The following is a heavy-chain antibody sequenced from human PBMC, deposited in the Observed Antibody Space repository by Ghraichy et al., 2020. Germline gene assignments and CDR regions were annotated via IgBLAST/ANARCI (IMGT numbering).Heavy chain of an antibody. Sequence: SETLSLTCTVSGGSISSSSYYWGWIRQPPGKGLEWIGSIYYSGSTYYNPSLKSRVTISVDTSKNQFSLKLSSVTAADTAVYYCARVVTTWRGGLNWGQGTLVTVSS. V-gene: IGHV4-39*07. D-gene: IGHD4-17*01. CDR1: GGSISSSSYY. CDR3: ARVVTTWRGGLN. CDR2: IYYSGST. J-gene: IGHJ4*02.